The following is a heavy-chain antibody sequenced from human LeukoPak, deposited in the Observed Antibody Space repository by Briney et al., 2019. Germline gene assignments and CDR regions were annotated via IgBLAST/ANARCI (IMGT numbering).Heavy chain of an antibody. D-gene: IGHD3-22*01. V-gene: IGHV4-4*07. CDR3: ARERSLSGYYDSSGYDY. CDR1: GGSISAYY. J-gene: IGHJ4*02. Sequence: PSETLSLTCTVSGGSISAYYWSWIRQPAGKGLEWIGRIYTSGSTNYNPSLKSRVTMSVDTSKNQFSLKLSSVTAADTAVYCCARERSLSGYYDSSGYDYWGQGTLVTVSS. CDR2: IYTSGST.